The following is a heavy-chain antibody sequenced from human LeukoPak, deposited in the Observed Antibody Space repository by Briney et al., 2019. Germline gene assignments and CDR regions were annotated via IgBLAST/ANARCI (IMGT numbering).Heavy chain of an antibody. D-gene: IGHD2-15*01. J-gene: IGHJ4*02. Sequence: GGSLRLSCVASGFIFSDYAMGWVRQAPGKRPEWVSGTSDGGVRTYYADSVKGRFTISRDSSKNTLFLHMDSLRVEDTAVYYCAKDQAPRAARVIYFDYWGQGNLVTVSS. V-gene: IGHV3-23*01. CDR2: TSDGGVRT. CDR3: AKDQAPRAARVIYFDY. CDR1: GFIFSDYA.